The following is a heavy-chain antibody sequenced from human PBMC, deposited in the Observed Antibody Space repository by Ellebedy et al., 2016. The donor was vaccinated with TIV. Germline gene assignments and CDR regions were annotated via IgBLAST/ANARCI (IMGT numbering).Heavy chain of an antibody. CDR3: ARQWELLSYYFDY. CDR1: GYTFTGYY. Sequence: AASVKVSCKASGYTFTGYYMHWVRQAPGQGLEWMGWISAYNGNTNYAQKLQGRVTMTTDTSTSTAYMELRSLRSDDTAVYYCARQWELLSYYFDYWGQGTLVTVSS. V-gene: IGHV1-18*01. J-gene: IGHJ4*02. D-gene: IGHD1-26*01. CDR2: ISAYNGNT.